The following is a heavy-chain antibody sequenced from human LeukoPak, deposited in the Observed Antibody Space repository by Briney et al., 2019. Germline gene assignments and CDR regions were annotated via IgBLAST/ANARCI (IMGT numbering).Heavy chain of an antibody. Sequence: ASVKVSCKASGYTFTGYYMHWVRQAPGQGLEWMGWISAYNGDTNYAQKLQGRVTMTTDTSTSTAYMELRSLRSDDTAVYYCARTRGYSYPLNFDYWGQGTLVTVSS. V-gene: IGHV1-18*04. D-gene: IGHD5-18*01. CDR3: ARTRGYSYPLNFDY. CDR1: GYTFTGYY. CDR2: ISAYNGDT. J-gene: IGHJ4*02.